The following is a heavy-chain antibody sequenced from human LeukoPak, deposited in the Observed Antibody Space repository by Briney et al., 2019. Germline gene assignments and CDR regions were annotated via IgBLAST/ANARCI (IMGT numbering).Heavy chain of an antibody. Sequence: GGSLRLSCTASGFTFRSYSMNWVRQAPGKGLEWVSYISSSSSTIYYADSVRGRFTISRDNARNSLYLQMNSLSAEDTAFYYCARDALQLTGNYVTRWWFDPWGQGTLVTVSS. D-gene: IGHD3-9*01. CDR1: GFTFRSYS. CDR2: ISSSSSTI. V-gene: IGHV3-48*01. J-gene: IGHJ5*02. CDR3: ARDALQLTGNYVTRWWFDP.